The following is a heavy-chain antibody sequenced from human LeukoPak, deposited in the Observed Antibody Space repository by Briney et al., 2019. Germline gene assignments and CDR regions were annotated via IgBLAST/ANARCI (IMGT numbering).Heavy chain of an antibody. CDR3: AKEDHFGSGSYYNH. CDR2: ISYDGSLK. Sequence: GASLRLSCAASGFTFSSYGMHWVRQAPGKGLEWVAVISYDGSLKFYADSVKGRFTISRDNSKNTLYLQMNSLSAEDTAVYYCAKEDHFGSGSYYNHWGQGTLVTVSS. V-gene: IGHV3-30*18. CDR1: GFTFSSYG. D-gene: IGHD3-10*01. J-gene: IGHJ5*02.